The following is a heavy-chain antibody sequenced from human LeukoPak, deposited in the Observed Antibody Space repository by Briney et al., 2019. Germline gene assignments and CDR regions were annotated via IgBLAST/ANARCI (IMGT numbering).Heavy chain of an antibody. Sequence: SETLSLTCTVSGGSISSYYWNWIRQPPGKGLEWIGNIYNSGSTNYNPSLKSRVTISVDTSKNQMSLKVSSVTAADTAVYYCARDKGPYWYFDLWGRGTLVTVSS. CDR3: ARDKGPYWYFDL. CDR1: GGSISSYY. CDR2: IYNSGST. J-gene: IGHJ2*01. V-gene: IGHV4-59*01.